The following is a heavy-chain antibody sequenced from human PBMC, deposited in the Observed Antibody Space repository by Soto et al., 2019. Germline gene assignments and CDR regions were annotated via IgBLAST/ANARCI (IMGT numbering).Heavy chain of an antibody. Sequence: EVQLVESGGGLVQPGGSLRLSCAASGFTFSSYDMHWVRQATGKGLEWVSAIGTAGDTYYPGSVKGRFTISRENAKNSLYLQMNSLRAGDTAVYYCARTNYGDDQYWYFDLWGRGTLVTVSS. J-gene: IGHJ2*01. V-gene: IGHV3-13*01. CDR2: IGTAGDT. D-gene: IGHD4-17*01. CDR1: GFTFSSYD. CDR3: ARTNYGDDQYWYFDL.